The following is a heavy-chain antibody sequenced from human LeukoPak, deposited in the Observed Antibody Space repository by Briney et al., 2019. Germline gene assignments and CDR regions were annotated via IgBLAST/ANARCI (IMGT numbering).Heavy chain of an antibody. CDR2: ITGGHYAT. CDR3: TKDPNGDYIGAFDL. CDR1: GFSFSSFA. J-gene: IGHJ5*02. D-gene: IGHD4-17*01. V-gene: IGHV3-23*01. Sequence: GGSLRLSCAASGFSFSSFAMTWVRQAPGKGLEWVSSITGGHYATYNTDSVKGRFTISRDNAKNTLYLQMNSLRADDTAIYYCTKDPNGDYIGAFDLWGQGTLVTVSS.